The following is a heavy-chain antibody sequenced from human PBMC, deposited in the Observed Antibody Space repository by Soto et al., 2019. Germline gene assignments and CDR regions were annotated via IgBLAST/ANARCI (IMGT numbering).Heavy chain of an antibody. CDR2: VYHNGLT. J-gene: IGHJ4*02. CDR1: CDSIGSNVW. D-gene: IGHD6-19*01. CDR3: ARDAAVPGETDRFDY. Sequence: PSETLSLTCAVSCDSIGSNVWWSWVRQPPGKGLEWIGEVYHNGLTDYSPSLKGRVTMSADTSKNQFSLNVTSVTTADTAMYYCARDAAVPGETDRFDYWGQGTLVTVSS. V-gene: IGHV4-4*02.